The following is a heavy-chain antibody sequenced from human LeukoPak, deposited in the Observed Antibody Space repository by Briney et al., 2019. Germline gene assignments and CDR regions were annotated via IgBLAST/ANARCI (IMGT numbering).Heavy chain of an antibody. Sequence: HPGGSLRLYCAASGFTFSSYSMNWVRQAPGKGLEWVSYISSSSSTIYYADSVKGRFTISRDNAKNSLYLQMSSLRDEDTAVYYCARAMNDYGDYVTPFDYWGQGTLVTVSS. D-gene: IGHD4-17*01. J-gene: IGHJ4*02. CDR2: ISSSSSTI. CDR1: GFTFSSYS. CDR3: ARAMNDYGDYVTPFDY. V-gene: IGHV3-48*02.